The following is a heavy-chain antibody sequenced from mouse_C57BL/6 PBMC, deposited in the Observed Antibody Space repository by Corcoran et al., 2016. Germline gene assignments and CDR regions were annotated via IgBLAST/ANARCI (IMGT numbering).Heavy chain of an antibody. Sequence: EVQLQQSGPVLVKPGASVKMSCKASGYTFTDYYMNWVKQSHGKSLEWIGVINPYNGGTSYNQKFKGKATLTVDKSSSTAYMELNSLTSEDSAVYYGARSRVTPWFAYWGQGTLVTVTA. J-gene: IGHJ3*01. CDR1: GYTFTDYY. CDR2: INPYNGGT. V-gene: IGHV1-19*01. D-gene: IGHD2-2*01. CDR3: ARSRVTPWFAY.